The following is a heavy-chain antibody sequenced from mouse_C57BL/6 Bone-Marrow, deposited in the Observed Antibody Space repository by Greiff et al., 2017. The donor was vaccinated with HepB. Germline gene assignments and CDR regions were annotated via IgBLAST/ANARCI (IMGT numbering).Heavy chain of an antibody. J-gene: IGHJ1*03. CDR3: TTYYGSSYGYFDV. V-gene: IGHV14-4*01. CDR2: IDPENGDT. Sequence: EVQLQHSGAELVRPGASVKLSCTASGFNIKDDYMHWVKQRPEHGLEWIGWIDPENGDTEYASKFQGKATITADTSSNTAYLQLSSLTSEDTAVYYCTTYYGSSYGYFDVWGTGTTVTVSS. CDR1: GFNIKDDY. D-gene: IGHD1-1*01.